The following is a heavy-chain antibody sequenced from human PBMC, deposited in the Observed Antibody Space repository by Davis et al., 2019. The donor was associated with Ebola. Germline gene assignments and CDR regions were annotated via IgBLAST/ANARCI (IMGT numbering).Heavy chain of an antibody. CDR2: IIPIFGTT. V-gene: IGHV1-69*06. CDR1: GNTISTYT. Sequence: SVKVSCKASGNTISTYTLDWVRQAPGQGLEWMGGIIPIFGTTNYAQKFRGRVMITADKSTRIAYMELSNLKSEDTAVYYCARGPSVATAHYFDYWGQGTLVTVSS. J-gene: IGHJ4*02. CDR3: ARGPSVATAHYFDY. D-gene: IGHD2-21*02.